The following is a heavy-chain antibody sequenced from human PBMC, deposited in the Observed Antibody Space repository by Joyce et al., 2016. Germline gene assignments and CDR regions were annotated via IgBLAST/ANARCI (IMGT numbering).Heavy chain of an antibody. CDR2: IKADGSEK. V-gene: IGHV3-7*01. CDR3: AREYFWRYDY. J-gene: IGHJ4*02. Sequence: EVQLVESGGGLVQPGGSLGLSCVSSGFTFRKYYMGWIRQAPEKGPEWVANIKADGSEKSYVGSVEGRFTISRDNAKNSLYLQINGLRAEDTAVYYCAREYFWRYDYWGQGTLVTVSS. D-gene: IGHD3-3*01. CDR1: GFTFRKYY.